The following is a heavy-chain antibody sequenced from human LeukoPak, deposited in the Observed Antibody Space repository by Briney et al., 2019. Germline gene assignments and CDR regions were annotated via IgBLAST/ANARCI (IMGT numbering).Heavy chain of an antibody. Sequence: PSETLSLTCTVSGDSISTSYYYWGWIRQPPGKGLEWIGSIYNSGSTYYNPSLKSRVTISVDTSKNQFSLKLSSVTAADTAVYYCASYYYDSSAYYGPFDYWGQGTLVTVSS. CDR2: IYNSGST. CDR1: GDSISTSYYY. CDR3: ASYYYDSSAYYGPFDY. V-gene: IGHV4-39*01. J-gene: IGHJ4*02. D-gene: IGHD3-22*01.